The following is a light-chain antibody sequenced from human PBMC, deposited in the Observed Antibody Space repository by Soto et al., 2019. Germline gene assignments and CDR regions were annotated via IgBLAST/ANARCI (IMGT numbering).Light chain of an antibody. J-gene: IGKJ3*01. V-gene: IGKV1-17*01. Sequence: DIQMTQSPPSLSASVGDRVTITCRASQGIGNYLGWYQQKPGKAPKRLIYAASSLQGGVPSRFSGSGSGTEFTLTISILQPEDFASYYYLHHSSYPFTFGPATKVDIK. CDR3: LHHSSYPFT. CDR1: QGIGNY. CDR2: AAS.